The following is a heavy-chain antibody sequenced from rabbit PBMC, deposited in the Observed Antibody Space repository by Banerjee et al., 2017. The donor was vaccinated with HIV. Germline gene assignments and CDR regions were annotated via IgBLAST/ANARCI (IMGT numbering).Heavy chain of an antibody. V-gene: IGHV1S45*01. D-gene: IGHD7-1*01. J-gene: IGHJ4*01. Sequence: QEQLVESGGGLVKPEGSLTLTCTASGFSFSSCYWICGVRQAPGKGLEWIGCIAGGNGVTTGASWAKGRFTISNTSSTTVTLQMTSLAAADKAAYFCARFYAGYGDFGFAEMWGPGTLVTVS. CDR2: IAGGNGVT. CDR3: ARFYAGYGDFGFAEM. CDR1: GFSFSSCYW.